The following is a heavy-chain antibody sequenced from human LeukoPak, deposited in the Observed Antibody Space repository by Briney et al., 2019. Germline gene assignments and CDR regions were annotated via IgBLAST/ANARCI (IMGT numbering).Heavy chain of an antibody. CDR3: AKAHSSYGGLDY. V-gene: IGHV3-23*01. CDR1: GFTFSSYW. J-gene: IGHJ4*02. Sequence: HSGGSLRLSCAASGFTFSSYWMHWVRQAPGKGLEWVSAISGSGGSTYYADSVKGRFTISRDNSKNTLYLRMNSLRAEDTAVYYCAKAHSSYGGLDYWGQGTLVTVSS. D-gene: IGHD3-16*01. CDR2: ISGSGGST.